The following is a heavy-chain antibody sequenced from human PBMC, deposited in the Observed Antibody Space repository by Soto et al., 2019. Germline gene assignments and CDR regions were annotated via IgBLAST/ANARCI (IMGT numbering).Heavy chain of an antibody. V-gene: IGHV5-10-1*01. J-gene: IGHJ4*02. Sequence: GASLKISCKTSGYIFSTSAITWVGQVPGRGLGWIGRIDPSDSHPFTNYNPSCEGHVTISVDKSVSTAYLQWTGLRASDTAMYYGARNLGGGSYYFFFDSWGQGTLVTVSS. CDR1: GYIFSTSA. CDR2: IDPSDSHPFT. CDR3: ARNLGGGSYYFFFDS. D-gene: IGHD3-10*01.